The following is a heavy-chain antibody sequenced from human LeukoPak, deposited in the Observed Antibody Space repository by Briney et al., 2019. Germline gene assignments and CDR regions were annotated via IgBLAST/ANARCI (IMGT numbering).Heavy chain of an antibody. Sequence: PSETLSLTCAVYGGSFSGYCWSWIRQPPGKGLEWIGEINHSGSTNYNPSLKSRVTISVDTSKNQFSLKLSSVTAADTAVYYCARDGPPGIAVAGTFDYWGQGTLVTVSS. V-gene: IGHV4-34*01. D-gene: IGHD6-19*01. CDR1: GGSFSGYC. CDR2: INHSGST. J-gene: IGHJ4*02. CDR3: ARDGPPGIAVAGTFDY.